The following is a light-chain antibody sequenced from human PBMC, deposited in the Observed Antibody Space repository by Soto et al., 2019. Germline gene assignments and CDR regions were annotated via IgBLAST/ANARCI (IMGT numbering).Light chain of an antibody. V-gene: IGKV1-5*03. Sequence: DIQMTQSPSTLSGSVGARVTITCRASQTISSWLAWYQQKPGKAPKLLIYKASTLKSGVPSRFSGSGSGTELTITISSLQPDDGETYDGQHYNSYSEAFGQGTKVDI. CDR1: QTISSW. J-gene: IGKJ1*01. CDR3: QHYNSYSEA. CDR2: KAS.